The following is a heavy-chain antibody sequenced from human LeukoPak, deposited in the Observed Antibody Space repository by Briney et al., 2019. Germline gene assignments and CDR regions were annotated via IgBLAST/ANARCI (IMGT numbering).Heavy chain of an antibody. CDR1: GGTFSSYV. V-gene: IGHV1-69*13. CDR2: IIPIFGTS. Sequence: SVKVSCKASGGTFSSYVISWVRQAPGQGLEWMGGIIPIFGTSNYAQKFQGRVTITAHEYTSTDYVALSSQTSEETAVCLCARLRYYYDSSGPDPGNYFDYWGQGTLVTVSS. D-gene: IGHD3-22*01. CDR3: ARLRYYYDSSGPDPGNYFDY. J-gene: IGHJ4*02.